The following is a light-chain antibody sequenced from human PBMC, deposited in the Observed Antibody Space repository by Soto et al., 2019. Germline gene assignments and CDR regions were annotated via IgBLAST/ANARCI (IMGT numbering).Light chain of an antibody. CDR3: QHYGTSSWT. V-gene: IGKV3-20*01. CDR2: AAS. Sequence: EIVLTQSPGTLSLSPGERATLSCRASQSVGSRYLAWYQQKPGQAPRLLIFAASTRASGIPDKFSGSGSGTDFTHTISRLEPEDFAVYYCQHYGTSSWTFGKGTKVDIK. CDR1: QSVGSRY. J-gene: IGKJ1*01.